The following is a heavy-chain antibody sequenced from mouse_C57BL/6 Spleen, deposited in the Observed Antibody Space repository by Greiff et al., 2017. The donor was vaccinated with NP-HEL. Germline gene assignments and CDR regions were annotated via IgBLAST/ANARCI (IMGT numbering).Heavy chain of an antibody. V-gene: IGHV5-17*01. CDR2: ISSGSSTI. D-gene: IGHD1-1*01. Sequence: EVMLVESGGGLVKPGGSLKLSCAASGFTFSDYGMHWVRQAPEKGLEWVAYISSGSSTIYYADTVKGRFTISRDNAKNTLFLQMTSLRAEDTAMYYCARGGSGYFDYWGQGTTLTVSS. CDR1: GFTFSDYG. J-gene: IGHJ2*01. CDR3: ARGGSGYFDY.